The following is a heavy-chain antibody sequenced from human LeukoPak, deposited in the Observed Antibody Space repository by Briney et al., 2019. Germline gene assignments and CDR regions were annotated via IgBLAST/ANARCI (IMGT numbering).Heavy chain of an antibody. CDR3: ARGSADYSWYMDV. CDR1: GFTFSSYA. J-gene: IGHJ6*04. CDR2: ISSGFINI. Sequence: GGSLRLSCEASGFTFSSYAMSWVRQAPGKGLEWISYISSGFINIYYADSVKGLFTISRDNAKNSLYLQMNSLRAEDTAVYYCARGSADYSWYMDVWGKGTTVTVSS. D-gene: IGHD5-12*01. V-gene: IGHV3-48*04.